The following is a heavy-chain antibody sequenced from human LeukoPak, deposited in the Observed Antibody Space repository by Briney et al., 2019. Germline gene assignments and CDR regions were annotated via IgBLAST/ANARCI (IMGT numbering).Heavy chain of an antibody. CDR2: ISGNAGST. CDR3: AKEFRSWISGYFQH. J-gene: IGHJ1*01. D-gene: IGHD6-13*01. Sequence: PGGSLRLSCAASGFTLSSYAMSWVRQAPGKGLEWVSLISGNAGSTYYADSVKGRFTISRDNSKNTLYLQMNSLRAEDTAVYYCAKEFRSWISGYFQHWGQGTLVTVSS. CDR1: GFTLSSYA. V-gene: IGHV3-23*01.